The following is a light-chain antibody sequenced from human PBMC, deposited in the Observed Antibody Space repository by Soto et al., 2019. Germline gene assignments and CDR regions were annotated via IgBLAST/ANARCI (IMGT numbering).Light chain of an antibody. CDR3: QQRSNWPDA. CDR1: QSLINF. J-gene: IGKJ5*01. Sequence: IVLTQSPATLSLSPVERATLSGRASQSLINFVAWYQHKPGQPPRLLIYDASKRATGIPTRFSGSGSGTDFTLTISSLQPEDFAVYYCQQRSNWPDAFGQGTRLEIK. V-gene: IGKV3-11*01. CDR2: DAS.